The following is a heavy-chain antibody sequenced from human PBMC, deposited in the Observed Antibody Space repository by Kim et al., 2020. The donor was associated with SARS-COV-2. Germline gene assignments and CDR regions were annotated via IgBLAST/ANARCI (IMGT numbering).Heavy chain of an antibody. J-gene: IGHJ4*02. Sequence: SVKVSCKTSGDSFSNFALSWVRQAPGEGLEWMGGIIPIFHTPKYPQKFQGRVTITADASTSTAYLELSSLRSDDTAIYFCATAPTMLRWADYFDSWCRG. CDR2: IIPIFHTP. D-gene: IGHD3-10*01. CDR3: ATAPTMLRWADYFDS. V-gene: IGHV1-69*13. CDR1: GDSFSNFA.